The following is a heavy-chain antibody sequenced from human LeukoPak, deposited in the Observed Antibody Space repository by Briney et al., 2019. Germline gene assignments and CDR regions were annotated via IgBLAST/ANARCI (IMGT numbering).Heavy chain of an antibody. CDR1: GYTFTGYY. D-gene: IGHD2-15*01. CDR2: INAGNGNT. CDR3: ARAGAVVDNWFDP. Sequence: ASVKVSCKASGYTFTGYYMHWVRQAPGQRLEWMGWINAGNGNTEYSQDFQGRVTITRDTSTTTAYMELRSLRSDDTAVYYCARAGAVVDNWFDPWGQGTLVTVSS. J-gene: IGHJ5*02. V-gene: IGHV1-3*01.